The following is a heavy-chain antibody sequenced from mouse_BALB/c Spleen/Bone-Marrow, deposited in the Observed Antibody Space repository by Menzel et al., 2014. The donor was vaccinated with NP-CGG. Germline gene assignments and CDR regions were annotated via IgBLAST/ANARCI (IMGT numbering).Heavy chain of an antibody. CDR3: ARGDGNYGGAMDY. V-gene: IGHV3-6*02. Sequence: EVQRVESGPGLVKPSQSLSLTCSVTGYSITSGYYWNWIRQFPGNKLEWMGYISYDGSNNYNPSLKNRISFTRDTSKNQFFLKLNSVTTEDTATYYCARGDGNYGGAMDYWGQGTSVTVSS. J-gene: IGHJ4*01. CDR1: GYSITSGYY. CDR2: ISYDGSN. D-gene: IGHD2-1*01.